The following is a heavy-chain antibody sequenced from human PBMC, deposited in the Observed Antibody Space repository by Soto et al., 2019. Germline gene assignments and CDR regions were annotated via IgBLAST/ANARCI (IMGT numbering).Heavy chain of an antibody. D-gene: IGHD7-27*01. Sequence: VQLLESGGDLVQPGGSLRLSCVASGFILNNYAMSWVRQAPGKGMEWVSTIGGTDGDSDGVPWYEVSVKGRFTLSRDSSANTLFLHMDNLRAEDSALYYCVKRGRNWGAFDFWGQGTTVVVPS. V-gene: IGHV3-23*01. CDR3: VKRGRNWGAFDF. J-gene: IGHJ3*01. CDR2: IGGTDGDSDGVP. CDR1: GFILNNYA.